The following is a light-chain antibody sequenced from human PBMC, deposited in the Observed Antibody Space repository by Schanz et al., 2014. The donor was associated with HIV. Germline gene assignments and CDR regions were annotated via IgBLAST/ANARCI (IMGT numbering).Light chain of an antibody. CDR3: AAWDVNLNGPV. Sequence: QSVLTQPPSASGTPGQRVTISCSGSSSNIGSNTVNWYQQLPGTAPKLLIYSNNQRPSGVPERFSASKSGTSASLVISGLQSEDEADYYCAAWDVNLNGPVFGGGTKLTVL. CDR1: SSNIGSNT. CDR2: SNN. V-gene: IGLV1-44*01. J-gene: IGLJ2*01.